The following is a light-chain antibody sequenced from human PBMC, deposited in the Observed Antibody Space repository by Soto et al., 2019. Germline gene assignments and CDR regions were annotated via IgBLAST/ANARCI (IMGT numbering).Light chain of an antibody. Sequence: DIVMTQSPLSLPVTPGEPAXISCSSSQSLLHSDGYNYLDWYLQKPGQSPXXLIYLGSNRASGVPDRFSGSGSGTDFTLRISRVEAEDVGVYYCMQALQLRTFGQGTKVDIK. J-gene: IGKJ1*01. CDR3: MQALQLRT. V-gene: IGKV2-28*01. CDR1: QSLLHSDGYNY. CDR2: LGS.